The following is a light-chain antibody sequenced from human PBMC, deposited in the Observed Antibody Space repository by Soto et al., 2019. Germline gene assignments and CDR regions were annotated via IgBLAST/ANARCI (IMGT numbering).Light chain of an antibody. CDR1: QSVSSY. J-gene: IGKJ5*01. CDR2: DAS. Sequence: EIVLTQSPATLSLSPGESATLSCRASQSVSSYLAWYQQKPGQAPRLLIYDASNRATGIPARFSGSGSGTDFTLTIRSLEPEDFAVYYCQQRSIWPPITFGQGTRLAIK. CDR3: QQRSIWPPIT. V-gene: IGKV3-11*01.